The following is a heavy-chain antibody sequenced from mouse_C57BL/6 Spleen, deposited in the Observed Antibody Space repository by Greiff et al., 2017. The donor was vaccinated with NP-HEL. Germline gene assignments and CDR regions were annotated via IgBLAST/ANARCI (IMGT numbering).Heavy chain of an antibody. CDR2: IDPETGGN. J-gene: IGHJ4*01. V-gene: IGHV1-15*01. CDR3: TRPRAMDY. Sequence: VQLQESGAELVRPGASVTLSCKASGYTFTDYEMHWVKQTPVHGLEWIGAIDPETGGNAYNQKFKGKAILTADKSSSTAYMELRSLTSEDSAVYYCTRPRAMDYWGQGTSVTVSS. CDR1: GYTFTDYE.